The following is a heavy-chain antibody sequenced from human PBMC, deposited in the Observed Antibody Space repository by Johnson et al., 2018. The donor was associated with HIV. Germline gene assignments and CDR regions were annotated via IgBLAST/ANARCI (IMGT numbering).Heavy chain of an antibody. CDR3: ARANSYGDYRAKAFDI. CDR1: GFTFDDYG. CDR2: INWNGGRT. V-gene: IGHV3-20*04. J-gene: IGHJ3*02. D-gene: IGHD4-17*01. Sequence: VQLVESGGGVVRPGGSLRLSCSASGFTFDDYGMSWVRQAPGKGLEWVSGINWNGGRTGYADSVKGRFTISRDNAKNSLYLQMNSLRAEDTALYYCARANSYGDYRAKAFDIWGQGTMVTVSS.